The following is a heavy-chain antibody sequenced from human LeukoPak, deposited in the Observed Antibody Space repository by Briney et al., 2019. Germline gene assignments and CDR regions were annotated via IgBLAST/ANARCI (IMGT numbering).Heavy chain of an antibody. CDR3: ARDQNTYDYVWGSAHWFDP. CDR1: GFTFRKYV. Sequence: GGTLRLSCAASGFTFRKYVMTWVRQAPGKGLEWVSGISNSDGSTYNADSVKGRFIISRDDSKNTLYLQMTSLRAEDTAVYYCARDQNTYDYVWGSAHWFDPWGPGNPGHRLL. V-gene: IGHV3-23*01. D-gene: IGHD3-16*01. J-gene: IGHJ5*02. CDR2: ISNSDGST.